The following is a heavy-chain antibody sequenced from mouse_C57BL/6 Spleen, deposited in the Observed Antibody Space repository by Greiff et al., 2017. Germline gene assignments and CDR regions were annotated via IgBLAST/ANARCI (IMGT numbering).Heavy chain of an antibody. J-gene: IGHJ2*01. CDR2: IDPSDGYT. CDR3: ARRGSSYGYFDY. V-gene: IGHV1-50*01. D-gene: IGHD1-1*01. Sequence: VQLQQPGAELVKPGASVKLSCKASGYTFTSYWMQWVKQRPGQGLEWIGEIDPSDGYTNYNQKFKGKATLTVDTSSSTAYMQLSSLTSEDSAVYYCARRGSSYGYFDYWGQGTTLTVSS. CDR1: GYTFTSYW.